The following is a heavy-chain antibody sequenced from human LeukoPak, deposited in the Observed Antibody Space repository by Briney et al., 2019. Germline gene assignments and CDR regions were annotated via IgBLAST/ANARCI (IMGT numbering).Heavy chain of an antibody. D-gene: IGHD4-23*01. CDR1: GFTFSSYA. V-gene: IGHV3-23*01. CDR3: ARKGPDYGGNLGTFDY. J-gene: IGHJ4*02. CDR2: ISGSGGST. Sequence: GGSLRLSCAASGFTFSSYAMSWVRQAPGKGLEWVSAISGSGGSTYYADSVKGRFTISRDNSKNTLYLQMNSLRAEDTAVYYCARKGPDYGGNLGTFDYWGQGTLVTVSS.